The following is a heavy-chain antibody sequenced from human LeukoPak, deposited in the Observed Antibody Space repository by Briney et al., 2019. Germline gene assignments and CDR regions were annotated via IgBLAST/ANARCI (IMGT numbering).Heavy chain of an antibody. CDR2: IQPDGSEQ. Sequence: GGSLRLSCAASGITFNSYTMNWVRQAPGKGLEWVGNIQPDGSEQYPVDSVKGRFTISRDNARNSVFLQMNKLRVEDTAVYYCASQSYAKFDPWGQGTLVTVSS. D-gene: IGHD3-16*01. J-gene: IGHJ5*02. V-gene: IGHV3-7*01. CDR3: ASQSYAKFDP. CDR1: GITFNSYT.